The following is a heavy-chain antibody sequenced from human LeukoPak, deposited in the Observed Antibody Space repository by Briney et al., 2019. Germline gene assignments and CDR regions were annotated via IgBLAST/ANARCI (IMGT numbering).Heavy chain of an antibody. D-gene: IGHD2-2*01. J-gene: IGHJ4*02. CDR2: INSRSSYV. V-gene: IGHV3-21*04. CDR1: GFTFSSYS. CDR3: AKANVVVPAAMYFDY. Sequence: GGSLRLSCAASGFTFSSYSMNWVRQAPGKGLEWVSSINSRSSYVYYADSVKGRFTISRDNAKNSLYLQMNSLRAEDTAVYYCAKANVVVPAAMYFDYWGQGTLVTVSS.